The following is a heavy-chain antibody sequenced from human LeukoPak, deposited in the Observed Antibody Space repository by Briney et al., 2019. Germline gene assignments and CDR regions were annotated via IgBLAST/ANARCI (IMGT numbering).Heavy chain of an antibody. D-gene: IGHD1-26*01. V-gene: IGHV3-23*01. CDR1: GFTFSSYA. CDR2: SSGSGGGT. J-gene: IGHJ4*02. Sequence: GCSLRLSCAASGFTFSSYAMIWFRQATGDGRDLVSASSGSGGGTFYADSVKPRFVISRHKSKSTLYRQRKRLRAEDRAVYYCAKGRFGGSTDYWGQGTLVTVSS. CDR3: AKGRFGGSTDY.